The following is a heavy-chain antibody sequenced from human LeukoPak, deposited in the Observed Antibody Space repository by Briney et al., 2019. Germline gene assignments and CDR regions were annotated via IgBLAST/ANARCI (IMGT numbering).Heavy chain of an antibody. J-gene: IGHJ6*03. CDR2: ISSSGSTI. CDR3: AKEGYSRGYYSYYYMDV. Sequence: GGSLRLSCAASGFTFSSYEMNWVRQAPGKGLEWVSYISSSGSTIYYADSVKGRFTISRDNSKNTLYVQMNSLRAEDTAVYYCAKEGYSRGYYSYYYMDVWGKGTTVTVSS. CDR1: GFTFSSYE. D-gene: IGHD6-13*01. V-gene: IGHV3-48*03.